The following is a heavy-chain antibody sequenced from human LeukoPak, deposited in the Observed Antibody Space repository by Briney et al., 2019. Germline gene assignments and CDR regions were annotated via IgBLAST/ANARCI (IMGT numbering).Heavy chain of an antibody. V-gene: IGHV3-7*01. CDR3: APQTMILVL. J-gene: IGHJ4*02. D-gene: IGHD3-22*01. CDR2: IKEDGSKT. Sequence: GGSLRLSCVASGFTFSTHWVSWVRQAPGKGLEWVANIKEDGSKTDYVDSVKGRFTISGDNAKNSVFLQMNSLRAEDTAIYYCAPQTMILVLGGQGTLVTVSS. CDR1: GFTFSTHW.